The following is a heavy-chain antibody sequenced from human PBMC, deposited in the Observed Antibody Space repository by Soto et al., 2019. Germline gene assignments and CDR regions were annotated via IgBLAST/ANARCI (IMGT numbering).Heavy chain of an antibody. Sequence: SVKVSCKASGYTFTSYDINWVRQATGQGLEWMGWMNPNSGNTGYAQKFQGRVTMTTNTSTSTAYMELRSLRSEDTAVYYCARDEYCSVCSCHPGGYYSVMELWGNLTKVLVSS. J-gene: IGHJ6*04. V-gene: IGHV1-8*01. CDR2: MNPNSGNT. CDR3: ARDEYCSVCSCHPGGYYSVMEL. CDR1: GYTFTSYD. D-gene: IGHD2-15*01.